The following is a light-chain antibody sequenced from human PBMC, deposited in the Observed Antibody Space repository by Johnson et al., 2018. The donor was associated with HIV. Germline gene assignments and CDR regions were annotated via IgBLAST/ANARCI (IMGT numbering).Light chain of an antibody. CDR3: GTWDGGLSIYV. Sequence: QSVLTQPPSMSAAPGQKVTISCSGSSSNIGNNYVSWYQQLPGTAPQLLIYDNDKRPSGIPDRFSASKSDTSATLGITGLQTGDEANYYCGTWDGGLSIYVFGTGTEVTVL. J-gene: IGLJ1*01. CDR1: SSNIGNNY. V-gene: IGLV1-51*01. CDR2: DND.